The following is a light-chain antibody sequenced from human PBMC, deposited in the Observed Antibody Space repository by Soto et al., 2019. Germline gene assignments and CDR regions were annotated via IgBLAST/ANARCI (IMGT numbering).Light chain of an antibody. CDR2: AAS. J-gene: IGKJ2*01. CDR1: QSISNY. Sequence: DIQMTQSPSSLSASVGDRVTITCRASQSISNYLNWYQQRPGKAPKVLIYAASTLQSGVPSRFSGSGSGTDFTITITSLQPEDFAICYYQQSYSSPPYTFGQGTKLELK. V-gene: IGKV1-39*01. CDR3: QQSYSSPPYT.